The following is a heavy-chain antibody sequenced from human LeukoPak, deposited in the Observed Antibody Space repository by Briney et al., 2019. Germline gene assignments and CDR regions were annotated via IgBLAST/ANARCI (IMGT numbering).Heavy chain of an antibody. D-gene: IGHD4-17*01. CDR1: GFTFSPYS. CDR2: INSVRTT. J-gene: IGHJ4*02. CDR3: ARENGDYLFDY. V-gene: IGHV3-48*04. Sequence: PGGSLRLSCAASGFTFSPYSINWIRQAPGKGLEWVSYINSVRTTYYADSVAGRLTISRDNAKNSLYLQMNSLRAEDTAVYYCARENGDYLFDYWGQGTLVTVSS.